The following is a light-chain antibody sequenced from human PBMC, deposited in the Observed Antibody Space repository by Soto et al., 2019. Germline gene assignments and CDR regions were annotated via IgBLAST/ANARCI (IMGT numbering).Light chain of an antibody. CDR2: DAS. CDR3: QQRSNWPPA. J-gene: IGKJ1*01. V-gene: IGKV3-11*01. CDR1: QTISSY. Sequence: EIVLTQSPATLSLSPGERATLSCRASQTISSYLAWYQLKRGQAPRLLIYDASNRATGIPARFSGSGSGTDFTLTISSLEPEDFAVYYCQQRSNWPPAFGQGTKVDIK.